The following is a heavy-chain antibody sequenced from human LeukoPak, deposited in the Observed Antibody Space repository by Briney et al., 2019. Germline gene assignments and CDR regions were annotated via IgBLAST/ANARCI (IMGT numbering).Heavy chain of an antibody. D-gene: IGHD6-13*01. Sequence: GGSLRLSCAASGFTLSRYSLNWVRQAPGKGLEWVSSISSSSTFIYYADSVKGRFTISRDNSKNSLYLQMNSLKIEDTALYYCAKDIRGSTSWYGLDYWGQGTLVTVSS. J-gene: IGHJ4*02. CDR1: GFTLSRYS. V-gene: IGHV3-21*04. CDR2: ISSSSTFI. CDR3: AKDIRGSTSWYGLDY.